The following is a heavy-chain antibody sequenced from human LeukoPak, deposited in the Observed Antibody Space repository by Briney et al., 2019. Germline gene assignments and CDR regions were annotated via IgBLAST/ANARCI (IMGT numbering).Heavy chain of an antibody. J-gene: IGHJ4*02. Sequence: GASVKVSCKASGGTFSSYAISWVRQAPGQGLEWMGRIIPIFGIANYAQKFQGRVTITADKPTSTAYMELSSRRSEDTAVYYCASVMGTRNHLFNYWGQGTLVTVSS. CDR2: IIPIFGIA. CDR1: GGTFSSYA. D-gene: IGHD1-14*01. CDR3: ASVMGTRNHLFNY. V-gene: IGHV1-69*04.